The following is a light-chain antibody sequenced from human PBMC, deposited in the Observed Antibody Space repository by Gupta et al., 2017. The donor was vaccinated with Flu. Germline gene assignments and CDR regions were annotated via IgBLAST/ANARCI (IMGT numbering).Light chain of an antibody. J-gene: IGLJ2*01. Sequence: SYVLTQPPSVAVAPGQTARITCGGNNVGSKGVHWYQQEPGQAPVLVLSDSSDRPSEIPERFSGSNSGNTATLTISRVEAGDEADYFCQVWDSGRYLVVFGGGTKLTVL. CDR1: NVGSKG. CDR2: DSS. V-gene: IGLV3-21*02. CDR3: QVWDSGRYLVV.